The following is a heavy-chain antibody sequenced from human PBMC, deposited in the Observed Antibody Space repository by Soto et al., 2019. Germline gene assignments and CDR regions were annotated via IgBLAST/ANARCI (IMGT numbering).Heavy chain of an antibody. D-gene: IGHD6-13*01. Sequence: SVKVSSKASVGTFSSYAISWVRQAPGQGLEWMGGIIPIFGTANYAQKFQGRVTITADESTSTAYMELSSLRSEDTAVYYCARDSSAAGTSVDYWGQGTLVTVSS. CDR1: VGTFSSYA. J-gene: IGHJ4*02. CDR2: IIPIFGTA. CDR3: ARDSSAAGTSVDY. V-gene: IGHV1-69*13.